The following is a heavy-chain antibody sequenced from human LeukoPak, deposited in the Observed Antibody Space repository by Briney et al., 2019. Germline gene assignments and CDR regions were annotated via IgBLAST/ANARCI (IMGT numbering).Heavy chain of an antibody. J-gene: IGHJ5*02. CDR1: GGTFGSYA. CDR3: ERARLSSGWYSSNWFDP. Sequence: ASVKVSCKASGGTFGSYAISWVRQATGQGLEWMGWISAYNGNTNYAQKLQGRVTMTTDTSTSTAYMELSSLRSEDTAVYYCERARLSSGWYSSNWFDPWGQGTLVTVSS. V-gene: IGHV1-18*01. CDR2: ISAYNGNT. D-gene: IGHD6-19*01.